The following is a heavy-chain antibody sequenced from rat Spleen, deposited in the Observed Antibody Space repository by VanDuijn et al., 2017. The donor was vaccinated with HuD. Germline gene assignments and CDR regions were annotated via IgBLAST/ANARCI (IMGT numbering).Heavy chain of an antibody. D-gene: IGHD1-4*01. CDR2: IDFSGST. J-gene: IGHJ1*01. CDR3: ARSTPDWYFDF. CDR1: GHSISSSY. Sequence: EVQLQESGPGLVKPSQSLSLTCSVTGHSISSSYRWNWIRKFPGNKMEWMGYIDFSGSTGYNPSLKARISITRDLSKNQFFLQLNSVSTEDTAIYYCARSTPDWYFDFWGPGTMVTVSS. V-gene: IGHV3-1*01.